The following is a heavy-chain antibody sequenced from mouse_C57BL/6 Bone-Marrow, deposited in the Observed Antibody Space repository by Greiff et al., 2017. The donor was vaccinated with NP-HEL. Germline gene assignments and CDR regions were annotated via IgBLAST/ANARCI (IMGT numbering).Heavy chain of an antibody. J-gene: IGHJ4*01. CDR3: AREGYDYDEGDAMDY. CDR1: GYTFTSYW. V-gene: IGHV1-53*01. CDR2: INPSNGGT. Sequence: QVQLQQPGTELVKPGASVKLSCKASGYTFTSYWMHWVKQRPGQGLEWIGNINPSNGGTNYIEKFKSKATLTVDKSSSTAYMQLSSLTSEDSAVYYCAREGYDYDEGDAMDYWGQGTSVTVSS. D-gene: IGHD2-4*01.